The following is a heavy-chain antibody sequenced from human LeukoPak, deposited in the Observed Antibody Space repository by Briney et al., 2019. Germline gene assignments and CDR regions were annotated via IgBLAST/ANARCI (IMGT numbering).Heavy chain of an antibody. V-gene: IGHV3-66*02. J-gene: IGHJ4*02. Sequence: GGSLRLSCAASGSTVSSNFMSWVRQAPGKGLEWVSIIYSGGTTYYADSVKGRFTISRDNSKNTLYLQMNSLRPEDTAVYYCASSYLGILTGYSYWGQGTLVIVSS. CDR1: GSTVSSNF. D-gene: IGHD3-9*01. CDR2: IYSGGTT. CDR3: ASSYLGILTGYSY.